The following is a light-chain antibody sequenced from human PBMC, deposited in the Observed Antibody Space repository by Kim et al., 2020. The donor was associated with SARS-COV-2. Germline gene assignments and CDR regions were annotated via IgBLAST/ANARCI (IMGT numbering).Light chain of an antibody. V-gene: IGKV3-11*01. J-gene: IGKJ5*01. CDR2: YAT. CDR1: PSVVSS. Sequence: LSRRQGAALPCPARPSVVSSVAWYHQNPGQAPRLLIYYATNRATGIPAQSSGSGSGTELTLTISSLEPEDFAVYYCNLRSNGPITFGQGTRREIK. CDR3: NLRSNGPIT.